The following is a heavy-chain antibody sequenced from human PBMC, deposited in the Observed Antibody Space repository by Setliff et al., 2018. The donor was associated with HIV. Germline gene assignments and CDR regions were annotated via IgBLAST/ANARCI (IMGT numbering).Heavy chain of an antibody. CDR2: IYYSGST. Sequence: PSETLSLTCTVSGGSISSSSIYWGWIRQPPGKGLEWIGTIYYSGSTFYNPSFKSRVTMSVDTSKNQLTLSLTSVTAADTAVYYCARVRLTMIMMVDYFDQWGQGTLVTVSS. J-gene: IGHJ4*02. D-gene: IGHD3-22*01. V-gene: IGHV4-39*06. CDR1: GGSISSSSIY. CDR3: ARVRLTMIMMVDYFDQ.